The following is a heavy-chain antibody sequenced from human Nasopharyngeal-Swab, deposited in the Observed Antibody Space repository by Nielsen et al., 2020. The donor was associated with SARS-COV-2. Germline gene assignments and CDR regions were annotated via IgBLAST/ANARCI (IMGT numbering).Heavy chain of an antibody. CDR3: ARDTAMVMDY. CDR1: GFTFSNYA. CDR2: IRVSGDTT. D-gene: IGHD5-18*01. V-gene: IGHV3-23*01. J-gene: IGHJ4*02. Sequence: GESLKISCTASGFTFSNYAMTWVRQAPGKGLEWVSSIRVSGDTTYYADSVKGRFTISRDSSKNTLYLQMNSLRAEDTAVYYCARDTAMVMDYWGQGTLVTVSS.